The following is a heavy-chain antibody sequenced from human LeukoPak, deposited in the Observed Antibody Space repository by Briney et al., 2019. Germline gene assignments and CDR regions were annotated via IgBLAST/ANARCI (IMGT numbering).Heavy chain of an antibody. Sequence: SETLSLTCAVYGGSFSGYYWSWIRQPPGKGLEWIGEINHSGSTNYNPSLKSRVTISVDTSKNQFSLKLSSVTAADTAVYYCARVLDSGYSDYWGQGTLVTVSS. J-gene: IGHJ4*02. CDR3: ARVLDSGYSDY. D-gene: IGHD1-26*01. CDR1: GGSFSGYY. V-gene: IGHV4-34*01. CDR2: INHSGST.